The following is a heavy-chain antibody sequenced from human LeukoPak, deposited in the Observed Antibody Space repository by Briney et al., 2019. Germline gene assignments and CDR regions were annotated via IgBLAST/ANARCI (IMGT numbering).Heavy chain of an antibody. V-gene: IGHV3-30*18. J-gene: IGHJ4*02. D-gene: IGHD5-24*01. Sequence: GGSLRLSCAASGFTFSNFGMHWVRQAPGKGLEWVAVISYDGKNEYYTDSVKGRFTISRDNAKNTLYLQMNSLRGEDTAVYYCAKQMAVDYFDYWGQGTLVTVSS. CDR1: GFTFSNFG. CDR3: AKQMAVDYFDY. CDR2: ISYDGKNE.